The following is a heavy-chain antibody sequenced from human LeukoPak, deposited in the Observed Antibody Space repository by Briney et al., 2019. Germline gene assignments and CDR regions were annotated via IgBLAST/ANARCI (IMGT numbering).Heavy chain of an antibody. CDR1: GFTFTSCW. D-gene: IGHD3-10*01. CDR2: INSDGSTT. Sequence: GGSLRLSCAGSGFTFTSCWMHWVRHAPGKGLVWVSRINSDGSTTDYADSVKGRFTISRDNAKNTLYLQMNSLRVEDTAVYYCARGKLNWFDPWRQGTLVTVSS. V-gene: IGHV3-74*01. J-gene: IGHJ5*02. CDR3: ARGKLNWFDP.